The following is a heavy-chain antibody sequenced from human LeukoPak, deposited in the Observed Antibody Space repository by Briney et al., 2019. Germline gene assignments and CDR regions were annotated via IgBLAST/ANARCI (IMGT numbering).Heavy chain of an antibody. CDR1: GGTFSSYT. D-gene: IGHD3-9*01. V-gene: IGHV1-69*02. CDR3: ARAPDILTGYNYYFDY. J-gene: IGHJ4*02. CDR2: IIPILGIA. Sequence: SVKVSCTASGGTFSSYTISWVRQAPGQGLEWMGRIIPILGIANYAQKFQGRVTITADKSTSTAYMELSSLRSEDTAVYYCARAPDILTGYNYYFDYWGQGTLVTVSS.